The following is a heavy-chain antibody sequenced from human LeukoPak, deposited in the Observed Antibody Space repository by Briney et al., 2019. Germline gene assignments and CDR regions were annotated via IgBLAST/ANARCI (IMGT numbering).Heavy chain of an antibody. CDR2: INHSRST. Sequence: SETLSLTCAIYGGSFSGYYWSWIRQPPGKGLEWIGKINHSRSTNYNPSLKSRVTISVDTSKNQVSLKLSSVTAADTAVYYCAVTDVLTGYPYYFDYWGQGTLVTVSS. D-gene: IGHD3-9*01. J-gene: IGHJ4*02. CDR1: GGSFSGYY. V-gene: IGHV4-34*01. CDR3: AVTDVLTGYPYYFDY.